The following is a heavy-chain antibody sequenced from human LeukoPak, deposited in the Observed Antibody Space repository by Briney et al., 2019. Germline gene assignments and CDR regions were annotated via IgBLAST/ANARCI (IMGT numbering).Heavy chain of an antibody. D-gene: IGHD3-10*01. CDR3: AKGWGWFGDVDY. Sequence: GGSLRLSCAASGFTFSSYSMSWVRQAPGKGLEWVSYISSSSSTICYADSVKGRFTISRDNAKNSLYLQMDSLRDEDTAVYYCAKGWGWFGDVDYWGQGTLVTVSS. J-gene: IGHJ4*02. V-gene: IGHV3-48*02. CDR1: GFTFSSYS. CDR2: ISSSSSTI.